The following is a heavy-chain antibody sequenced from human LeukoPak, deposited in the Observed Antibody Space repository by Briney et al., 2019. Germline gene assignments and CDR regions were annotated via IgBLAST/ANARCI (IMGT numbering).Heavy chain of an antibody. V-gene: IGHV4-59*01. CDR3: ARGSSSWYGEDY. CDR1: GGSISSYY. J-gene: IGHJ4*02. CDR2: IYYGGST. D-gene: IGHD6-13*01. Sequence: SETLSLTCTVSGGSISSYYWSWIRQPPGKGLEWIGYIYYGGSTNYNPSLKSRVTISVDTSKNQFSLKLSSVTAADTAVYYCARGSSSWYGEDYWGQGTLVTVSS.